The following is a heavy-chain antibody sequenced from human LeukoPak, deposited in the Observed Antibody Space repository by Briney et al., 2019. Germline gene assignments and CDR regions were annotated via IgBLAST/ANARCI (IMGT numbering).Heavy chain of an antibody. J-gene: IGHJ6*03. CDR2: IYSGGST. CDR1: GFTVSSNY. CDR3: ARGGGIAARSHYYYYMDV. Sequence: GGSLRLSCAASGFTVSSNYMSWVRQAPGKGLEWVSVIYSGGSTFYADSVKGRFTISRDNSKNTLYLQMNSLRAEDTAVYYCARGGGIAARSHYYYYMDVWGKGTTVTVSS. V-gene: IGHV3-66*02. D-gene: IGHD6-6*01.